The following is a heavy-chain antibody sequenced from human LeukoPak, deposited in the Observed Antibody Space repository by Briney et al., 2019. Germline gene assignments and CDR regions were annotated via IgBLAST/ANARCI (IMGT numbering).Heavy chain of an antibody. Sequence: PGGSLRLSCAASGFTFSSYGMHWVRQAPGKGLEWVANIKQDGSEKYYVDSVKGRFTISRDNAKNSLYLQMNSLRAEDTAVYYCARRANYYDSSGYYSAYYFDYWGQGTLVTVSS. CDR1: GFTFSSYG. CDR2: IKQDGSEK. CDR3: ARRANYYDSSGYYSAYYFDY. D-gene: IGHD3-22*01. J-gene: IGHJ4*02. V-gene: IGHV3-7*01.